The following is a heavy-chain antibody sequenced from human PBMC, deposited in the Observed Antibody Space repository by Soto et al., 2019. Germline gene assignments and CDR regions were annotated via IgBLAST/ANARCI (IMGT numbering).Heavy chain of an antibody. Sequence: SETLSLTCTVSVGSISSGGYYCSWIRQHPGKGLEWIGYIYYSWSTYYNPSLKSRVTISVDTSKNQFSLKLSSVTAADTAVYYCARVRDSYGYPILDNWGQGTMVTVSS. CDR3: ARVRDSYGYPILDN. CDR1: VGSISSGGYY. CDR2: IYYSWST. V-gene: IGHV4-31*03. J-gene: IGHJ4*02. D-gene: IGHD5-18*01.